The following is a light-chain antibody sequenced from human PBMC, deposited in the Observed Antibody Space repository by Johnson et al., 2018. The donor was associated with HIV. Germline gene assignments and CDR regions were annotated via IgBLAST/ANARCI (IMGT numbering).Light chain of an antibody. CDR1: SSNIGNNY. V-gene: IGLV1-51*02. Sequence: QSVLTQPPSVSAAPGQKVTISCSGGSSNIGNNYVSWYQQLPRAAPKLLIYENNKRPSGIPDRFSGSKSGTSATLGITGLQTGDEADYYCGTWDSSLSAGGVFGTGTKVTVL. CDR3: GTWDSSLSAGGV. CDR2: ENN. J-gene: IGLJ1*01.